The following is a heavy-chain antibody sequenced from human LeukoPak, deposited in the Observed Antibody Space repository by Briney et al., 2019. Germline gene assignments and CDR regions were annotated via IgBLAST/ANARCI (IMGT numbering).Heavy chain of an antibody. D-gene: IGHD3-10*01. CDR1: GFTVSSNY. CDR3: ARDLVLWFGELYGPYYYYYMDV. J-gene: IGHJ6*03. Sequence: GGSLRLSCAASGFTVSSNYMSWVRQAPGKGLERVSVIYSGGSTYYADSVKGRFTISRDNAKNSLYLQMNSLRAEDTAVYYCARDLVLWFGELYGPYYYYYMDVWGKGTTVTISS. CDR2: IYSGGST. V-gene: IGHV3-66*01.